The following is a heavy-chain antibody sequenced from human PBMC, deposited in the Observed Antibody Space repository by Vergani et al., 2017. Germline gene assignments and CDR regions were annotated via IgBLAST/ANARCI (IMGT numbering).Heavy chain of an antibody. CDR1: GFTFSSYA. CDR2: ISYDGSNK. J-gene: IGHJ4*02. D-gene: IGHD2-15*01. CDR3: ARDENCSGGSCYFGLDY. V-gene: IGHV3-30*04. Sequence: QVQLVESGGGVVQPGRSLRLSCAASGFTFSSYAMHWVRQAPGKGLEWVAVISYDGSNKYYADSVKGRFTISRDNSKNTLYLQINSLRAEDTAVYYCARDENCSGGSCYFGLDYWGQGTLVTVSS.